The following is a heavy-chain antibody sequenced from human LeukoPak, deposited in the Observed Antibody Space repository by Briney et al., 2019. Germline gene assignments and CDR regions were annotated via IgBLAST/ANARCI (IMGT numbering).Heavy chain of an antibody. V-gene: IGHV3-23*01. CDR2: ISDRGDRT. D-gene: IGHD3-22*01. Sequence: GRSLRLSCAASGFTFSSYWMHWVRQAPGKGLEWVSAISDRGDRTWDADSVKGRVTISRDNYKNTLFLQMNSLRAEDTAIYYCAKDSYDSSGSRYDYWGQGTLVTVSS. J-gene: IGHJ4*02. CDR3: AKDSYDSSGSRYDY. CDR1: GFTFSSYW.